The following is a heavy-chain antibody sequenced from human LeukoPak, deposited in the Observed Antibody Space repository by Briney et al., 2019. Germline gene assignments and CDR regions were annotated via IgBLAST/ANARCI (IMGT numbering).Heavy chain of an antibody. CDR1: GYTFTGYY. CDR2: INPNSGGT. V-gene: IGHV1-2*02. D-gene: IGHD5-12*01. J-gene: IGHJ4*02. CDR3: ARELKGGYAFDY. Sequence: ASVKVSCKASGYTFTGYYIHWVRQAPGQGLEWMGWINPNSGGTNYAQKFQGRVTMTRDTSISTAYMELSRLRSDDTAVYYCARELKGGYAFDYWGQGTLVTVSS.